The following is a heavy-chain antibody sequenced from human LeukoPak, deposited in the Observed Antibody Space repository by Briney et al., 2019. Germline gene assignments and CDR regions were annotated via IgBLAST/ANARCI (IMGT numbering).Heavy chain of an antibody. CDR3: ARSRDGYNPKYFDY. CDR1: GFTFSSYS. Sequence: GGSLRLSCAASGFTFSSYSVNWVRQAPGNGLEWVASISSSSSYIYYADSVKGRFTISRDNAKNSLYLQMNSLRAEDTAVYYCARSRDGYNPKYFDYWGQGTLVTVSS. CDR2: ISSSSSYI. D-gene: IGHD5-24*01. J-gene: IGHJ4*02. V-gene: IGHV3-21*01.